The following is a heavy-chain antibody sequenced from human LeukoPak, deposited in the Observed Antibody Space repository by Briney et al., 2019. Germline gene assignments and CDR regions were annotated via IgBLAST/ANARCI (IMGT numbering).Heavy chain of an antibody. V-gene: IGHV3-64D*06. Sequence: GGSLRLSCSVSGFTFSTYVMHWVRQAPGKGLEYVSAISSNGDNTYYADSVKGRFTISRDNSKNTLYLQMSSLRADDTAVYYCVRETGYWGQGTLVTVSS. J-gene: IGHJ4*02. CDR3: VRETGY. CDR1: GFTFSTYV. CDR2: ISSNGDNT.